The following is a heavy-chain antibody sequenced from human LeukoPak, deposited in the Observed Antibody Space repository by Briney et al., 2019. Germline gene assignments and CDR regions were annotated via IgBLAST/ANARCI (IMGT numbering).Heavy chain of an antibody. D-gene: IGHD1-26*01. CDR2: IYHSGST. V-gene: IGHV4-30-2*01. CDR1: GGSISSGGYY. Sequence: PSETLSLTCTVSGGSISSGGYYWSWIRQPPGKGLEWIGYIYHSGSTYYNPSLKSRVTISVDRSKNQFSLKLSSVTAADTAVYYCARRAYSGSYGYWGQGTLVTVSS. J-gene: IGHJ4*02. CDR3: ARRAYSGSYGY.